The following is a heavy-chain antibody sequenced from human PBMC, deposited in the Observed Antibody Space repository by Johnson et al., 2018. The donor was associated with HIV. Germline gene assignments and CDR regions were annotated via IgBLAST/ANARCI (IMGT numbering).Heavy chain of an antibody. D-gene: IGHD2-21*02. CDR1: GFTFSSYG. V-gene: IGHV3-30*03. Sequence: QVQLVESGGGVVQPGRSLRLSCAASGFTFSSYGMHWVRQAPGKGLEWVAVISYDGSNKYYADSVKGRFTISRDNSKNTLYLQMNSLKTEDTAVYYCARSPASRVGDSFAFDIWGQGTMVTVSS. CDR3: ARSPASRVGDSFAFDI. CDR2: ISYDGSNK. J-gene: IGHJ3*02.